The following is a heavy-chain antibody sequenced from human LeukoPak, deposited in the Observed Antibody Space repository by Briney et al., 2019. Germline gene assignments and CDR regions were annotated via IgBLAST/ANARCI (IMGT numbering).Heavy chain of an antibody. CDR2: IYHSGST. V-gene: IGHV4-38-2*02. J-gene: IGHJ6*03. Sequence: PSETLSLTCTVSGYSISSGYYWGWIRQPPEKGLEWIGSIYHSGSTYYNPSLKSRVTISVDTSKNQFSLKLSSVTAADTAVYYCARSGYDYLGNYYYYMDVWGKGTTVTVSS. CDR1: GYSISSGYY. D-gene: IGHD5-12*01. CDR3: ARSGYDYLGNYYYYMDV.